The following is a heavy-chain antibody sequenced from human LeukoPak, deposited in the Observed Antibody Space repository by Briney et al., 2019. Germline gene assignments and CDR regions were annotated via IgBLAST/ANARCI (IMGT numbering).Heavy chain of an antibody. Sequence: ASVKVSCKVSGYTLTELSMHWVRQTPGKGLEWMGGFDPEDGETIYAQKFQGRVTMTEDTSTDTAYMELSSLRSEDTAVYYCAKVSSNWGYYFDYWGQGTLVTVSS. D-gene: IGHD7-27*01. V-gene: IGHV1-24*01. J-gene: IGHJ4*02. CDR3: AKVSSNWGYYFDY. CDR1: GYTLTELS. CDR2: FDPEDGET.